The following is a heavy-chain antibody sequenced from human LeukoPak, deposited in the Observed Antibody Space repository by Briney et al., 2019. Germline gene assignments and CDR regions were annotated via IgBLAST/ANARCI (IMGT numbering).Heavy chain of an antibody. D-gene: IGHD3-10*01. CDR3: ARDFGTGFGELLSDY. J-gene: IGHJ4*02. V-gene: IGHV4-39*07. CDR2: IYYSGST. CDR1: GGSISSYY. Sequence: SETLSLTCTVSGGSISSYYWGWIRQPPGKGLEWIGSIYYSGSTYYNPSLKSRVTISVDTSKNQFSLKLSSVTAADTAVYYCARDFGTGFGELLSDYWGQGTLVTVSS.